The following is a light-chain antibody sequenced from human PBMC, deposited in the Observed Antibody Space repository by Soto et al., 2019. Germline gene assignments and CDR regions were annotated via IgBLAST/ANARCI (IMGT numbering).Light chain of an antibody. Sequence: IQLTQSPSPLSASVGDRVTITCRASQDINYYLAWYQQKPGTAPKLLIYAASTLQSGVPSRFSGSGSGTDFTLTISSLQPEDVATYYCQKYNSAPLTFGGGTKVDIK. CDR1: QDINYY. CDR2: AAS. CDR3: QKYNSAPLT. V-gene: IGKV1-27*01. J-gene: IGKJ4*01.